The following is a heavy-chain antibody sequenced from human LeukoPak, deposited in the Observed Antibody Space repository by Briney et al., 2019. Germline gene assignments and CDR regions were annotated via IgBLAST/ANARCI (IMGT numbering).Heavy chain of an antibody. CDR1: GFTFSSYS. J-gene: IGHJ4*01. CDR2: ISSSSSYI. CDR3: ARTSTGWSLDY. Sequence: PGGSPRPSCAVSGFTFSSYSVNWVRQAPGKGLEWVSSISSSSSYIYYADSLKGRFTISRDNPKNSLYLQMNSLRAEDTAVYYCARTSTGWSLDYWGQGTLVTVSS. D-gene: IGHD6-19*01. V-gene: IGHV3-21*01.